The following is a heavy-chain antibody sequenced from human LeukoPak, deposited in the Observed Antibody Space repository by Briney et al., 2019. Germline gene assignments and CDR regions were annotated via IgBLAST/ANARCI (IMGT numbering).Heavy chain of an antibody. V-gene: IGHV3-21*01. CDR2: ISSSSSYI. Sequence: PGGSLRLSCAASGFTFSSYSMNWVRQAPGKGLEWVSSISSSSSYIYYADSVKGRFTISRDNAKNSLYLQMNSLRAEDTAVYYFARGSGYGELLWLFDYWGQGTVVTVSS. CDR1: GFTFSSYS. J-gene: IGHJ4*02. D-gene: IGHD3-10*01. CDR3: ARGSGYGELLWLFDY.